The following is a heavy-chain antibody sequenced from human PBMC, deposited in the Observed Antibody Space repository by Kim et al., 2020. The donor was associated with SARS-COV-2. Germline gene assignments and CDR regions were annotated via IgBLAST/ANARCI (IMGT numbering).Heavy chain of an antibody. CDR2: ISGSGGST. CDR1: GFTFSSYA. Sequence: GGSLRLSCAASGFTFSSYAMSWVRQAPGKGLEWVSAISGSGGSTYYADSVKGRFTISRDNSKNTLYLQMNSLRAEDTAVYYCSKADLQGYYYYGMDVWGQVTTVTVSS. CDR3: SKADLQGYYYYGMDV. V-gene: IGHV3-23*01. J-gene: IGHJ6*02.